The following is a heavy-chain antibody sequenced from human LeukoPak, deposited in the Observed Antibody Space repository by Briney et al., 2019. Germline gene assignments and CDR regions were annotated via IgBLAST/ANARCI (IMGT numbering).Heavy chain of an antibody. D-gene: IGHD3-10*01. CDR2: IKSKTDGGTT. CDR1: GFTFSNAW. V-gene: IGHV3-15*01. CDR3: TASTWVGNYYYGSGNDY. J-gene: IGHJ4*02. Sequence: GGSLRLSCAASGFTFSNAWMSWVRQAPGKGLEWVGRIKSKTDGGTTDYAAPVKGRFTISRDDSKNTLYLQMNSLKTEDTAVYYCTASTWVGNYYYGSGNDYWGQGTLVTVSS.